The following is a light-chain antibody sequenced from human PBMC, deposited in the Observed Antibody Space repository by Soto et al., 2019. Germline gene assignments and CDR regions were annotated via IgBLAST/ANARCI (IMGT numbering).Light chain of an antibody. CDR1: NSDVGTHNL. Sequence: QSALTQPASVSGSPGQSTTISCTGTNSDVGTHNLVSWYQQHPGKAPKLIIYEGTKRPSGVSNRFSGSKSGNTASLTISGLQAEDEADYYRCSYERVFGGGKKVTVL. V-gene: IGLV2-23*01. CDR2: EGT. CDR3: CSYERV. J-gene: IGLJ1*01.